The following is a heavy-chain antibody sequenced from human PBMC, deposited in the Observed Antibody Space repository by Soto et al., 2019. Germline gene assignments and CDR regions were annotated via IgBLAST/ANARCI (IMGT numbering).Heavy chain of an antibody. J-gene: IGHJ3*02. CDR2: IYYSGTT. Sequence: PSETLSLTCSVSGGSISNYYWNWIRQPPGKGLEWIGYIYYSGTTRYNPSLQSRVTISIDTSKNQFSLKLNSVTAADTAFYFCARDQAGYYTPSPFYTWGPGTMVTVSS. V-gene: IGHV4-59*01. D-gene: IGHD3-3*01. CDR1: GGSISNYY. CDR3: ARDQAGYYTPSPFYT.